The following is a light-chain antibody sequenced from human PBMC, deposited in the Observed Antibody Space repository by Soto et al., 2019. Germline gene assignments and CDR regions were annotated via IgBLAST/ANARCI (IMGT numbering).Light chain of an antibody. CDR3: QQYGSSPT. V-gene: IGKV3-20*01. CDR1: QSITNY. Sequence: EIWLTQSPATLSLSPGEGATLSCRARQSITNYLAWYKQKPGQAPRLVIYGASSRATGIPDRFSGSGSGTEFTLTISRMEPEDFAVYYCQQYGSSPTFGQGTQVDIK. CDR2: GAS. J-gene: IGKJ1*01.